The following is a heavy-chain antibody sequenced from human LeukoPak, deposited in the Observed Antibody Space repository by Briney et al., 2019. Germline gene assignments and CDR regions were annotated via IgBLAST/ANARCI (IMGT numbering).Heavy chain of an antibody. CDR1: GGTFSSYA. V-gene: IGHV1-69*05. D-gene: IGHD3-10*01. CDR2: IIPIFGTA. J-gene: IGHJ6*03. CDR3: ARGLRRYYYGSGSQYYYYMDV. Sequence: GASVKVSCKASGGTFSSYAISWVRQAPGQGLEWMGGIIPIFGTANYAQKLQGRVTMTTDTSTSTAYMELRSLRSDDTAVYYCARGLRRYYYGSGSQYYYYMDVWGKGTTVTISS.